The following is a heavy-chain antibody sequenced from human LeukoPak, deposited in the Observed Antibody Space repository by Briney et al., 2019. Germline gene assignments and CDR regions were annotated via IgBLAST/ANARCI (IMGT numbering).Heavy chain of an antibody. D-gene: IGHD6-13*01. CDR3: ARKYSSSWYYTTWFDP. J-gene: IGHJ5*02. V-gene: IGHV3-20*04. Sequence: GGSLRLSCAASGFTFSSYWMSWVRQAPGKGLEWVSGINWNGGSTGYADSVKGRFTISRDNAKNSLYLQMNSLRAEDTALYYCARKYSSSWYYTTWFDPWGQGTLVTVSS. CDR1: GFTFSSYW. CDR2: INWNGGST.